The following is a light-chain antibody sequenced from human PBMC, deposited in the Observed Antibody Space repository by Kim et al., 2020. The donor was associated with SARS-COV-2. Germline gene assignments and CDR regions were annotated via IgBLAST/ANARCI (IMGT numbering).Light chain of an antibody. V-gene: IGLV3-1*01. CDR2: QDS. Sequence: EAPGPTASITCYGDKLGDKYACWYQQKPGQSPVLVIYQDSKRPSGIPERFSGSNSGNTATLTISGTQAMDEADYYCQAWDSSTVVFGGGTQLTVL. CDR1: KLGDKY. CDR3: QAWDSSTVV. J-gene: IGLJ2*01.